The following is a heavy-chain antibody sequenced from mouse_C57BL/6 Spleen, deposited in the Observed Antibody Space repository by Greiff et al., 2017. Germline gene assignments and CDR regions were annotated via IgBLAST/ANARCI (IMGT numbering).Heavy chain of an antibody. CDR3: ARGIYYGSSYSYYFDY. CDR2: IYPGSGST. V-gene: IGHV1-55*01. D-gene: IGHD1-1*01. CDR1: GYTFTSYW. Sequence: QVQLQQPGAELVKPGASVKMSCKASGYTFTSYWITWVKQRPGQGLEWIGDIYPGSGSTNYNEKFKSKATLTVDTSSSTAYMQLSSLTSEDSAVYYCARGIYYGSSYSYYFDYWGQGTTRTVSS. J-gene: IGHJ2*01.